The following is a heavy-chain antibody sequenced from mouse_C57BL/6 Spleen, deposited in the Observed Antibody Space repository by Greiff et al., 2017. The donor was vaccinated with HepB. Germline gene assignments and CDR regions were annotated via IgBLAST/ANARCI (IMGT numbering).Heavy chain of an antibody. D-gene: IGHD2-3*01. CDR3: AKESVYYCYSSFAY. J-gene: IGHJ3*01. Sequence: QVQLKESGAELVRPGTSVKVSCKASGYAFTNYLIEWVKQRPGQGLEWIGVINPGSGGTNYNEKFKGKATLTADKSSSTAYMQLSSLTSEDSAVYFCAKESVYYCYSSFAYWGQGTLVTVSA. CDR2: INPGSGGT. CDR1: GYAFTNYL. V-gene: IGHV1-54*01.